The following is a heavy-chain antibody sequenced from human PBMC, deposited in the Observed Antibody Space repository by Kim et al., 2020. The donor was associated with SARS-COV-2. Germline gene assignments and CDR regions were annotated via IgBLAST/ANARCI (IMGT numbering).Heavy chain of an antibody. D-gene: IGHD3-10*01. J-gene: IGHJ6*02. CDR3: AKVRLEWLFSLLWFGDQLYCDGMDV. V-gene: IGHV3-30*18. Sequence: GGSLRLSCAASGFTFSSYGMHWVRQAPGKGLEWVAVISYDGSNKYYADSVKGRFTISRDNSKNTLYLQMNSLRAEDTAVYYCAKVRLEWLFSLLWFGDQLYCDGMDVCGQGTTVNVSS. CDR2: ISYDGSNK. CDR1: GFTFSSYG.